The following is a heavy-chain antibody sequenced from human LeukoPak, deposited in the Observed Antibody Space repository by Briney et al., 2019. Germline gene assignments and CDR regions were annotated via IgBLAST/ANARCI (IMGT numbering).Heavy chain of an antibody. J-gene: IGHJ4*02. CDR2: IKQDGSEK. CDR1: GFTFSSYW. Sequence: GGSLRLSCAASGFTFSSYWMSWVRQAPGKGLEWVANIKQDGSEKYYVDSVKGRFTISRDNAKNSLYLQMNSLRAEDTAVYYCAKDLGDYYDSSGYSPLDSWGQGTLVTVSS. V-gene: IGHV3-7*01. CDR3: AKDLGDYYDSSGYSPLDS. D-gene: IGHD3-22*01.